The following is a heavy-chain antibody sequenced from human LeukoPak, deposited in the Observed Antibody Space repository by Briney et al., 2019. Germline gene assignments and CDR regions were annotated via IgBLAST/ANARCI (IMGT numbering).Heavy chain of an antibody. Sequence: AGGSLRLSCAASGFTFADYGMSWVRQAPGKGLEWVSSISSSSSYIYYADSVKGRFTISRDNAKNSLYLQMNSLRAEDTAVYYCARDQWNRPTDYHYYGMDVWGQGTTVTVSS. D-gene: IGHD1-1*01. CDR3: ARDQWNRPTDYHYYGMDV. CDR1: GFTFADYG. J-gene: IGHJ6*02. V-gene: IGHV3-21*01. CDR2: ISSSSSYI.